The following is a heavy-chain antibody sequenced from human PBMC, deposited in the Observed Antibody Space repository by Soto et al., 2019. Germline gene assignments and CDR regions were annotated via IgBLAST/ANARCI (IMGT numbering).Heavy chain of an antibody. D-gene: IGHD2-15*01. CDR3: AREGCSGGRCYSYYYYGMDV. CDR1: GGTFSSYA. V-gene: IGHV1-69*13. CDR2: IIPIFGTA. J-gene: IGHJ6*01. Sequence: ASVKVSCKASGGTFSSYAISWVRQAPGQGLEWMGGIIPIFGTANYAQKFQGRVTITADESTSTAYMELSSLRSEDTAVYYCAREGCSGGRCYSYYYYGMDVWGQGTTVTVS.